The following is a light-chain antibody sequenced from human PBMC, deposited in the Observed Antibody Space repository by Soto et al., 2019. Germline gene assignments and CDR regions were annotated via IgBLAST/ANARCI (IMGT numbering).Light chain of an antibody. CDR1: QSVSSNY. CDR2: GAS. J-gene: IGKJ1*01. CDR3: QQYAYSPRT. V-gene: IGKV3-20*01. Sequence: SLGTVSLSKRESAIHSSRASQSVSSNYLAWYQLKPGQAPRLLIYGASSRATGIPDRFSGSGSGTDFTLTISSLDPEDFAVYFCQQYAYSPRTFAQR.